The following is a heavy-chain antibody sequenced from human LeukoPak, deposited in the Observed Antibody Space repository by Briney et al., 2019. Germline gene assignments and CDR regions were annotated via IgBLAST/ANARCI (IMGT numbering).Heavy chain of an antibody. D-gene: IGHD2/OR15-2a*01. CDR2: ISGSGGGT. J-gene: IGHJ4*02. CDR1: GFTFSSYA. V-gene: IGHV3-23*01. CDR3: VSFYETY. Sequence: GGSLRLSCAASGFTFSSYAMSWVRQAPGRGLEWVSVISGSGGGTHYADSVKGRFTISRDNSKNTVYLQMNSLRAEDTAVYYCVSFYETYWGRGTLVTVSS.